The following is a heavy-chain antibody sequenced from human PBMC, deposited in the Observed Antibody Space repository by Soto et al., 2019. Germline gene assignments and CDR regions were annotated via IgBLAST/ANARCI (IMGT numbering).Heavy chain of an antibody. D-gene: IGHD6-6*01. Sequence: HPGGSLRLSCAASGFTFSSYGMHWVRQAPGKGLEWVAVISYDGSNKYYADSVKGRFTISRDNSKNTLYLQMNSLRAEDTAVYYCAKDRGAYSSSPHDYWGQGTLVTVSS. CDR2: ISYDGSNK. J-gene: IGHJ4*02. CDR1: GFTFSSYG. CDR3: AKDRGAYSSSPHDY. V-gene: IGHV3-30*18.